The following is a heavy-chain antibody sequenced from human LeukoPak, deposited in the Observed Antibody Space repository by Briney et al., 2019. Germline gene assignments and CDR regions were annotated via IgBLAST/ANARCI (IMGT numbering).Heavy chain of an antibody. J-gene: IGHJ6*03. CDR3: ARAGFGILTGWDYYYYYMDV. D-gene: IGHD3-9*01. CDR2: IYSGGAT. CDR1: GFTVSSTY. V-gene: IGHV3-53*01. Sequence: GGSLRLSCAASGFTVSSTYMSWVRQAPGKGLEWVSVIYSGGATYYTDSVKGRFAISRDNSKNTLYLQMNTLRAEDTAVYYCARAGFGILTGWDYYYYYMDVWGKGTTVTISS.